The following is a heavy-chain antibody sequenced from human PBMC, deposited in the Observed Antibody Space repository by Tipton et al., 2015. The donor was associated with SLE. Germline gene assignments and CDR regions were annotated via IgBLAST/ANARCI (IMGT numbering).Heavy chain of an antibody. CDR1: GYTFTTYG. CDR3: ARVRVDTAMGVFDF. Sequence: QSGAEVKKPGASVTVSCKASGYTFTTYGISWVRQAPGQGLEWMGWISTYNGNTNYAQKLQGRVTMTSDTSTSTAYMELRSLRSDDTAIYYCARVRVDTAMGVFDFWGQGTLVTVSS. V-gene: IGHV1-18*01. D-gene: IGHD5-18*01. CDR2: ISTYNGNT. J-gene: IGHJ4*02.